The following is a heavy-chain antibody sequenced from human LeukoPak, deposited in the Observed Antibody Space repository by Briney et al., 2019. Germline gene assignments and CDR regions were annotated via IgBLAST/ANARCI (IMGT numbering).Heavy chain of an antibody. J-gene: IGHJ6*03. Sequence: GGSLRLSCAASGFTFDDYGMSWVRQAPGKGLEWVSGINWNGGSTGYADSVKGRFTISRDNAKNSLYLQMNSLRAEDTAVYYCARQYSSSWFLYYYYYYMDVWGKGTTVTISS. D-gene: IGHD6-13*01. CDR3: ARQYSSSWFLYYYYYYMDV. CDR2: INWNGGST. V-gene: IGHV3-20*04. CDR1: GFTFDDYG.